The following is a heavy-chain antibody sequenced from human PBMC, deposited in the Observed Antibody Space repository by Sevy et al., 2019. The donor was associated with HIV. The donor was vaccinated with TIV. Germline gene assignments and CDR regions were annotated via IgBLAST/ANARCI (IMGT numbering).Heavy chain of an antibody. Sequence: ASVKVSCQVSGYTLTELSMHWVRQAPGKGLEWMGGFDPEDGETIYPQKFQGRVTRTEDTSTDTAYMELSSLRSEDTAVYYCATDFGGIGSYSLDYWGQGTLVTVSS. V-gene: IGHV1-24*01. D-gene: IGHD1-26*01. CDR1: GYTLTELS. J-gene: IGHJ4*02. CDR2: FDPEDGET. CDR3: ATDFGGIGSYSLDY.